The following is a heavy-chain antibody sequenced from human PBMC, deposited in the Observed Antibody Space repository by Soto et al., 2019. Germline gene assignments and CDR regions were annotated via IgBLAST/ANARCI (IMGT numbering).Heavy chain of an antibody. CDR2: IYYSGST. V-gene: IGHV4-39*01. CDR3: ARQLMYYDYIWGSSDDAFDI. CDR1: GGSISSSSYY. J-gene: IGHJ3*02. D-gene: IGHD3-16*01. Sequence: QLQLQESGPGLVKPSETLSLTCTVSGGSISSSSYYWGWIRQPPGKGLEWIGSIYYSGSTYYNPSLKSRVTISVDTSKNQFSLKLSSVTAADTAVYYCARQLMYYDYIWGSSDDAFDIWGQGTMVTVSS.